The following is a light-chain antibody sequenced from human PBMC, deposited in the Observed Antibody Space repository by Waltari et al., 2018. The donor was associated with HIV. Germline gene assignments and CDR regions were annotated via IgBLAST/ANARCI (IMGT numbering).Light chain of an antibody. V-gene: IGLV1-44*01. CDR2: YNS. Sequence: QSLLTQPPSASGTPGQRVTISCSGRPSTTGRKPAHWYQQLPGTAPKLLIYYNSQRPSGVPDRFAGSKSGTSASLAISGLQSEDEADYYCASWDASLNVPVFGGGTKLTVL. CDR1: PSTTGRKP. CDR3: ASWDASLNVPV. J-gene: IGLJ3*02.